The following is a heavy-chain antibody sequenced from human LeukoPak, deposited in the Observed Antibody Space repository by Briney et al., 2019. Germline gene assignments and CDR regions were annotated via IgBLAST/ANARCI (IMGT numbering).Heavy chain of an antibody. V-gene: IGHV3-33*01. D-gene: IGHD3-10*01. CDR3: ARPYYYGSGSSYGMDV. J-gene: IGHJ6*02. Sequence: PGRSLRLSCAASGFTFSSYGMHWVRQAPGKGLEWVSVIWYDGSNKYYADSVKGRFTISRDNFKNTLYLQMNSLRAEETAVYYCARPYYYGSGSSYGMDVWGQGTTVTVSS. CDR2: IWYDGSNK. CDR1: GFTFSSYG.